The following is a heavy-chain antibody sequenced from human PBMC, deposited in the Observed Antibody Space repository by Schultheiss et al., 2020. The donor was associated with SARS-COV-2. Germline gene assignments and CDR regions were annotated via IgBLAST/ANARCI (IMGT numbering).Heavy chain of an antibody. V-gene: IGHV3-21*01. CDR1: GFTFSSYS. Sequence: GGSLRLSCAASGFTFSSYSMNWVRQAPGKVLEWVSSISSSSSYIYYADSVKGRFTISRDNAKNSLYLQMNSLRAEDTAVYYCARDRAYCSGGSCYSHGMDVWGQGTTVTVSS. CDR2: ISSSSSYI. J-gene: IGHJ6*02. CDR3: ARDRAYCSGGSCYSHGMDV. D-gene: IGHD2-15*01.